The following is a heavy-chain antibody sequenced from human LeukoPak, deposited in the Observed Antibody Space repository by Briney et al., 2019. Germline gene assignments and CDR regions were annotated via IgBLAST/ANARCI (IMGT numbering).Heavy chain of an antibody. CDR3: ARGTAGYSSGWLSPFDY. CDR2: IWYDGSNK. D-gene: IGHD6-19*01. J-gene: IGHJ4*02. V-gene: IGHV3-33*01. Sequence: PGRSLRLSCAASGFTFSSYGMHWVRQAPGKGLEWVAVIWYDGSNKYYADSVKGRFTISRDNSKNTLYLQMNSLRAEDTAVYYCARGTAGYSSGWLSPFDYWGQGTLVTVSS. CDR1: GFTFSSYG.